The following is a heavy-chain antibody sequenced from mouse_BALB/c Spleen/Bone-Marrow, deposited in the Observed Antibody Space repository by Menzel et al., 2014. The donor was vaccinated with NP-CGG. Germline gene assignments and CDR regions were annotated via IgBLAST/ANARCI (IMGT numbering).Heavy chain of an antibody. CDR2: IDPYYGGT. Sequence: LQLQQSGPELEKPGASVKISCKASGYSFTGYNMNWVKQSNGKSLEWIGNIDPYYGGTSYNQKFKGKATLTVDKSSSTAYMHLKSLTSEDSAVYYCARDGYYEGFYAMDYWGQGTSVTVSS. CDR3: ARDGYYEGFYAMDY. D-gene: IGHD2-3*01. J-gene: IGHJ4*01. CDR1: GYSFTGYN. V-gene: IGHV1S135*01.